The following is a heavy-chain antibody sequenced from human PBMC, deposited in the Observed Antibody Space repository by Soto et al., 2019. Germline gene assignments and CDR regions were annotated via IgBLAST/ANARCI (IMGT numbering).Heavy chain of an antibody. D-gene: IGHD3-16*01. Sequence: AAVKVSCKTSGYNFNTYGIIWVRQAPGQGLEWMGWISGYNGYTKYTESLEDRVTLSTDTSTSTAYLELRSLRSGDTALYFCAGDRDYSHTDADIDYWGQGTLVTVSS. CDR2: ISGYNGYT. V-gene: IGHV1-18*01. J-gene: IGHJ4*02. CDR3: AGDRDYSHTDADIDY. CDR1: GYNFNTYG.